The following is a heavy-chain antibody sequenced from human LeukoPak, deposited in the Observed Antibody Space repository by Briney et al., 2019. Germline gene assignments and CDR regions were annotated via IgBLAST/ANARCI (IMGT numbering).Heavy chain of an antibody. CDR2: ISSDGSNK. V-gene: IGHV3-30*04. Sequence: PGGSLRPSCAASGFTFSTYEMNWVRQAPGKGLEWVAVISSDGSNKYYTDSVKGRFTISRDNAKNSLYLQMNSLRAEDTALYYCARYRFVVGATDSFDIGGQGTMVTVSS. J-gene: IGHJ3*02. CDR3: ARYRFVVGATDSFDI. D-gene: IGHD1-26*01. CDR1: GFTFSTYE.